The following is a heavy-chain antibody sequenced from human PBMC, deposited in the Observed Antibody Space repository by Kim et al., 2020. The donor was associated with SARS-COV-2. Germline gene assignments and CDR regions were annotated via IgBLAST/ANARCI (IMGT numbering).Heavy chain of an antibody. D-gene: IGHD4-17*01. CDR3: ARDDYGDYVVDY. Sequence: SETLSLTCTVSGGSISSSSYYWGWIRQPPGKGLEWIGSIYYSGSTYYNPSLKSRVTISVDTSKNQFSLKLSSVTAADTAVYYCARDDYGDYVVDYWGQGTLVTVSS. J-gene: IGHJ4*02. CDR1: GGSISSSSYY. CDR2: IYYSGST. V-gene: IGHV4-39*07.